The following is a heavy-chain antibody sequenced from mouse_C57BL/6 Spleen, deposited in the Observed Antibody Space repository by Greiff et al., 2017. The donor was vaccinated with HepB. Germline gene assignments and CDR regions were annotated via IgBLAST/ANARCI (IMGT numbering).Heavy chain of an antibody. CDR1: GFTFSSYA. CDR2: ISSGGDYI. V-gene: IGHV5-9-1*02. J-gene: IGHJ4*01. Sequence: EVKLVESGEGLVKPGGSLKLSCAASGFTFSSYAMSWVRQTPEKRLEWVAYISSGGDYIYYADTVKGRFTISRDHARNTLYLQMSSLKSEDTAMYYCTRVITGTDYAMDYWGQGTSVTVSS. CDR3: TRVITGTDYAMDY. D-gene: IGHD4-1*01.